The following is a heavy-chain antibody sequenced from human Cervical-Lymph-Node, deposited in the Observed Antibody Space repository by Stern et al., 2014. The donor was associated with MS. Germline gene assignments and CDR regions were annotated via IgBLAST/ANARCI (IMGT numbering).Heavy chain of an antibody. CDR1: GFSFNTRGVG. D-gene: IGHD2-8*01. CDR3: ALDPQY. J-gene: IGHJ4*02. V-gene: IGHV2-5*01. CDR2: IYYTNET. Sequence: QVTLRESGPTLVKPTQTLTLTCTFSGFSFNTRGVGVGWSRQSPGKALEWLALIYYTNETRYSPSLRSRRTITRDTSKNQVVLTMANMDPVDTATYYCALDPQYGGQGARVTVSS.